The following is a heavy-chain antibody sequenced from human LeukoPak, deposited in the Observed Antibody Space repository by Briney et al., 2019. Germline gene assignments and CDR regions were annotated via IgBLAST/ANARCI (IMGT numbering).Heavy chain of an antibody. J-gene: IGHJ5*02. V-gene: IGHV4-31*03. CDR2: IYYSGST. CDR1: GGSISSGGYF. CDR3: ARVVYDILTGYGWFDP. D-gene: IGHD3-9*01. Sequence: TSETLSLTCTVSGGSISSGGYFWSWIRQRPGKGLEWIGYIYYSGSTYYNPSLKSRVTISVDTSKNQFSLKLSSVTAADTAVYYCARVVYDILTGYGWFDPWGQGTLVTVSS.